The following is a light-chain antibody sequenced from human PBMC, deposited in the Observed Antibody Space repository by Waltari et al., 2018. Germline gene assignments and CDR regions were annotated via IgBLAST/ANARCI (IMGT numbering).Light chain of an antibody. Sequence: DIERTQSPSFRSAAVGDRVTITCRASQRISSYLNWYQMKPGRAPERLICAASSLQSGAPSQSSGSASGTEFTLTISCLQPDDFATYYCLQTYSLFTFGP. CDR1: QRISSY. V-gene: IGKV1-39*01. J-gene: IGKJ3*01. CDR2: AAS. CDR3: LQTYSLFT.